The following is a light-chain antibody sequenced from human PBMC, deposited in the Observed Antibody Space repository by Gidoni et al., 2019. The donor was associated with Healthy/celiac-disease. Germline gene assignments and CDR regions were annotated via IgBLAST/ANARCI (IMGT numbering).Light chain of an antibody. CDR1: QSVSSSY. CDR2: GAS. V-gene: IGKV3-20*01. J-gene: IGKJ2*01. Sequence: EIVLTQSPGTLSLSPGERATLSCRASQSVSSSYLAWYQQKPGQAPRLLIYGASSRATGIPDRFSGSGSGTDFTLTISRLEPEDFAVYYCQQYGSSRVYTFGQXTKLEIK. CDR3: QQYGSSRVYT.